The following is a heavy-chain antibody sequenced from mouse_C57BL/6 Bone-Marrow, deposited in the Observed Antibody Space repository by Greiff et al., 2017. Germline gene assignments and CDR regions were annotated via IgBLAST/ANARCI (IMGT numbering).Heavy chain of an antibody. D-gene: IGHD1-1*01. CDR2: ISSGSSTI. CDR3: ARNYGSSVNFDY. V-gene: IGHV5-17*01. CDR1: GFTFSDYG. Sequence: DVQLVESGGGLVKPGGSLKLSCAASGFTFSDYGMHWVRQAPEKGLEWVAYISSGSSTIYYADTGKGRFTISRDNAKNTLFLQMTSLRSEDTAMYYCARNYGSSVNFDYWGQGTTLTVSS. J-gene: IGHJ2*01.